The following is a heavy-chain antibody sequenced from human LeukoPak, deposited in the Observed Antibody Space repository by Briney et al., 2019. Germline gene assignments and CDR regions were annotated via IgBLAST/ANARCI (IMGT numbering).Heavy chain of an antibody. V-gene: IGHV7-4-1*02. D-gene: IGHD2-2*01. CDR2: INTNTGNP. Sequence: GASVKVSCKASGYTFTTYGVNWLRQAPGQGLEWMGWINTNTGNPTYAQGFTGRFVFSLDTSVSTAYLQISSLKAEDTAVYYCVKGYCSSTSCYRHFDYWGQGTLVTVSS. CDR1: GYTFTTYG. CDR3: VKGYCSSTSCYRHFDY. J-gene: IGHJ4*02.